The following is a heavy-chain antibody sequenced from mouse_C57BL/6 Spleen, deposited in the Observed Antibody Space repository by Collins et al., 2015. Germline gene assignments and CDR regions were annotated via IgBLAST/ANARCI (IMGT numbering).Heavy chain of an antibody. D-gene: IGHD2-1*01. V-gene: IGHV1-82*01. CDR1: DYAFSSSW. Sequence: QVQLQQSGPELVKPGASLKISCKASDYAFSSSWMNWVKQRPGQGPEWIGRIYPGDGDSNYNGKFKGKATLTADTSSSTAYIQLSSLTSVDSAVYFCAKSRANYVWYFDVWGAGTTVTVSS. CDR2: IYPGDGDS. CDR3: AKSRANYVWYFDV. J-gene: IGHJ1*01.